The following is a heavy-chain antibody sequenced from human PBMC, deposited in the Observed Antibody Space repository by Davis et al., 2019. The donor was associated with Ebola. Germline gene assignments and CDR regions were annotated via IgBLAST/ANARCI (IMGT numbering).Heavy chain of an antibody. CDR1: GFTFSNAW. V-gene: IGHV3-15*07. CDR2: IKSKTDGGTT. CDR3: TTGGREKRYFDWLPPGDYFDY. D-gene: IGHD3-9*01. Sequence: PGGSLRLSCAASGFTFSNAWMNWVRQAPGKGLEWVGRIKSKTDGGTTDYAAPVKGRFTISRDDSKNTLYLQMNSLKTEDTAVYYCTTGGREKRYFDWLPPGDYFDYWGQGTLVTVSS. J-gene: IGHJ4*02.